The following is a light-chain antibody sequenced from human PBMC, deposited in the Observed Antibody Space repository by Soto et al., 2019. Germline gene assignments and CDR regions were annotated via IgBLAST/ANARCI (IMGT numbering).Light chain of an antibody. CDR3: TSYTSGDTII. V-gene: IGLV2-14*03. J-gene: IGLJ2*01. CDR2: DVT. CDR1: SSDVGGYNY. Sequence: QSALTQPASVSGSPGRSITISCTGTSSDVGGYNYVSWYQQHPGKAPKVMIYDVTNRPSDVSDRFSGSKSGNTASLTISGLQGEDEADYYCTSYTSGDTIIFGGGTKVTVL.